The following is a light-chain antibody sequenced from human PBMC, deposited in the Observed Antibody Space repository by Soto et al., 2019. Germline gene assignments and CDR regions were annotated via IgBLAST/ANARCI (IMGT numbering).Light chain of an antibody. J-gene: IGKJ1*01. CDR1: QSVTSS. CDR3: QQYGNSPQT. CDR2: GAS. V-gene: IGKV3-20*01. Sequence: EIVLTQSPGTLSLSPGERATLSCRASQSVTSSLAWYQQKPGQAPRLPIYGASSRATGIPDRFSGSGSGTDFTLTISRLEPEDFAVYYCQQYGNSPQTFGQGTKVDIK.